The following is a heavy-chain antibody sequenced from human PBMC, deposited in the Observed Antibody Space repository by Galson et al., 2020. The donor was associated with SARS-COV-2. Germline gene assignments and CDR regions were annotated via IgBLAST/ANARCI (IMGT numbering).Heavy chain of an antibody. J-gene: IGHJ4*02. CDR3: ARTEDYGDYYFSY. CDR2: ISPYYGNT. CDR1: GYSFASYG. Sequence: ASVKVSCKASGYSFASYGISWVRQAPGQGLEWMGWISPYYGNTNYAHNFQGRATLTTDTSTSTAYMELRSLRSDDTAVYFCARTEDYGDYYFSYWGQGTLVTVSS. D-gene: IGHD4-17*01. V-gene: IGHV1-18*04.